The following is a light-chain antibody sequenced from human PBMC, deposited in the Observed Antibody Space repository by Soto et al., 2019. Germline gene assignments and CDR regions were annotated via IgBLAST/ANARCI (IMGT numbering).Light chain of an antibody. CDR1: QSVSSN. CDR2: GAS. CDR3: QQYNNWPRT. Sequence: EIVMTQSPATLSVSPGERATLSCRASQSVSSNLAWYQQKPGQAPRLLIYGASTRATGFTARFSGSGSGTEFTLTISSLQSEDFADYYCQQYNNWPRTFGQGTKVEIK. V-gene: IGKV3-15*01. J-gene: IGKJ1*01.